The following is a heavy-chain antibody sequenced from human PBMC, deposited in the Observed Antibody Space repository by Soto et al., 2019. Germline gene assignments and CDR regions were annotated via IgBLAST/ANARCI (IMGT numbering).Heavy chain of an antibody. CDR3: ASARGYNWNYDHYFDY. CDR1: GFSLSTSGVG. D-gene: IGHD1-7*01. V-gene: IGHV2-5*01. Sequence: SGPTLVNPTQTLTLTCTFSGFSLSTSGVGVGWIRQPPGKALEWLALIYWNDDKRYSPSLKSRLTITKDTSKNRVVLTMTNMDPVDTATYYCASARGYNWNYDHYFDYWGQGTLVTVSS. J-gene: IGHJ4*02. CDR2: IYWNDDK.